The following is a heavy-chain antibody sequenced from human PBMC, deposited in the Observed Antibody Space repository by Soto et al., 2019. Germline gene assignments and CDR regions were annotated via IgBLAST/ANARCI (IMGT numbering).Heavy chain of an antibody. CDR2: IYYSGST. CDR1: GGSISSSSYY. D-gene: IGHD2-15*01. J-gene: IGHJ3*02. CDR3: ASTGGVGYCSGGSCSDAFDI. V-gene: IGHV4-39*01. Sequence: SETLSLTCTVSGGSISSSSYYWGWIRQPPVKGLEWIGSIYYSGSTYYNPSLKSRVTISVDTSKNQFSLKLSSVTAADTAVYYCASTGGVGYCSGGSCSDAFDIWGQGTMVTVSS.